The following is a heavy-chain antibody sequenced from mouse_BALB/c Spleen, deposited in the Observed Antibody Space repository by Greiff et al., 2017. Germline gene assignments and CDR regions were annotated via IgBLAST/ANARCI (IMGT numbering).Heavy chain of an antibody. CDR2: IRSKSNNYAT. Sequence: GGGLVQPKGSLKLSCAASGFTFNTYAMNWVRQAPGKGLEWVARIRSKSNNYATYYADSVKDRFTISRDDSQSMLYLQMNNLKTEDTAMYYCVRLSYGRYAMDYWGQGTSVTVSS. CDR1: GFTFNTYA. V-gene: IGHV10-1*02. D-gene: IGHD1-1*02. CDR3: VRLSYGRYAMDY. J-gene: IGHJ4*01.